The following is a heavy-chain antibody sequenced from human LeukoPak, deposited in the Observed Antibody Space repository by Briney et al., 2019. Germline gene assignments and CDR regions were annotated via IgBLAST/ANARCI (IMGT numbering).Heavy chain of an antibody. Sequence: GGSLRLSCAASGFTFSSYWMNWARQAPGKGLEWVANIKQDGSVKNYVDSVKGRFTISRDNAKNSLFLQMNSLRAEDTAVYSCARDPSGSPVFDPWGQGTLVTVSS. V-gene: IGHV3-7*01. J-gene: IGHJ5*02. D-gene: IGHD3-10*01. CDR3: ARDPSGSPVFDP. CDR1: GFTFSSYW. CDR2: IKQDGSVK.